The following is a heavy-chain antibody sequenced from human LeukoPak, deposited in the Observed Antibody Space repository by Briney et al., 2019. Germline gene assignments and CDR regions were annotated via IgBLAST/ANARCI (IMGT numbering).Heavy chain of an antibody. CDR1: GYTFTSYA. CDR2: INTGNGNT. CDR3: ASAHVAVTGLDY. V-gene: IGHV1-3*04. J-gene: IGHJ4*02. D-gene: IGHD6-19*01. Sequence: ASVKVSCKASGYTFTSYAMHWVRQAPGQRLEWMGWINTGNGNTKYSQKFQGRVTITRDTSASTAYLELSSLISEDTAVFYCASAHVAVTGLDYWGQGTLVTVSS.